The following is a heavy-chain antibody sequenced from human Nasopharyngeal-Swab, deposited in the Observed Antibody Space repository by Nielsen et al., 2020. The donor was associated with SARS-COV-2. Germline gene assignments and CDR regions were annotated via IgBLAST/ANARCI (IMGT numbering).Heavy chain of an antibody. Sequence: GSLRLSCVVSGASISSRNNYWGWIRQSPGMGWEWIGTIFSSGSTYNSSLKSRVTLLVDTSKNQFSLKLTSVTAADTAVYYCARDESGDYLGLPFDHWGRGTLVTVSS. J-gene: IGHJ4*02. V-gene: IGHV4-39*07. CDR1: GASISSRNNY. CDR3: ARDESGDYLGLPFDH. D-gene: IGHD4-17*01. CDR2: IFSSGST.